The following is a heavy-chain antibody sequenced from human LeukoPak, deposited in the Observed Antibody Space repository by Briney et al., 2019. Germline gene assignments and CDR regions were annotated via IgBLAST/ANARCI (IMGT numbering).Heavy chain of an antibody. D-gene: IGHD1-20*01. Sequence: GGSLRLSCAASGFTFSSYGMHWVRQAPGKGQEWVAVISYDGSNKYYADSVKGRFTISRDNSKNTLYLQMNSLRAEDTAVYYCAKDLSPGITGTTGYWGQGTLVTVSS. CDR1: GFTFSSYG. J-gene: IGHJ4*02. CDR2: ISYDGSNK. CDR3: AKDLSPGITGTTGY. V-gene: IGHV3-30*18.